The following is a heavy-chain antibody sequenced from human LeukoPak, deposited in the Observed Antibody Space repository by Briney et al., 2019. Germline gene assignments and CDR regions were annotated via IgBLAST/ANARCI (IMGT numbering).Heavy chain of an antibody. V-gene: IGHV1-2*02. CDR3: ARELEGYCSGGSCYDPDAFDI. D-gene: IGHD2-15*01. CDR2: INPNSGGT. Sequence: ASVKVSCKASGYTFTSYDINWVRQATGQGLEWMGWINPNSGGTNYAQKFQGRVTMTRDTSISTAYMELSRLRSDDAAVYYCARELEGYCSGGSCYDPDAFDIWGQGTMVTVSS. J-gene: IGHJ3*02. CDR1: GYTFTSYD.